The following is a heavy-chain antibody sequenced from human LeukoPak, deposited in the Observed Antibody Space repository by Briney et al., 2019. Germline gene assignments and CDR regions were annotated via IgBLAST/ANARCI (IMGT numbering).Heavy chain of an antibody. CDR3: ARDGYPGGDY. D-gene: IGHD3-22*01. CDR2: ISDTGHAT. CDR1: GFTFSDYS. V-gene: IGHV3-48*02. Sequence: GGSLRLSCAVSGFTFSDYSMDWVRQAPGKGPEWVSYISDTGHATYYADSVKGRFIISRDNARNSLYLQMNSLRDEDTAVYYCARDGYPGGDYWGQGTLVTVSS. J-gene: IGHJ4*02.